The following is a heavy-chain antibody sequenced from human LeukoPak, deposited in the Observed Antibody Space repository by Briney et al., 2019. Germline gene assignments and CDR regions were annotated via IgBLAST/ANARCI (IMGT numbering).Heavy chain of an antibody. D-gene: IGHD3-22*01. CDR2: IYYSGST. CDR1: GGSISSYY. Sequence: SETLSLTCTVSGGSISSYYWSWIRQPPGKGLEWIGYIYYSGSTNYNPSLKSRVTISVDTSKNQFSLKLSSVTAADTAVYYCARNYDSSGYLGYWGQGTWSPSPQ. V-gene: IGHV4-59*01. J-gene: IGHJ4*02. CDR3: ARNYDSSGYLGY.